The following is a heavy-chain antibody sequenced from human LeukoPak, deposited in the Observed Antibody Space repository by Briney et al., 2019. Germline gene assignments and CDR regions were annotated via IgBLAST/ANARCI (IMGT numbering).Heavy chain of an antibody. CDR1: GFTFSRYG. D-gene: IGHD6-13*01. J-gene: IGHJ4*02. CDR3: AKEAAGTAGPTFDY. CDR2: ISYDGSNK. V-gene: IGHV3-30*18. Sequence: PGGSLRLSCAASGFTFSRYGMHWVRQAPGKGLEWVAVISYDGSNKYYADSVKGRFTISRDNSKNTLYLQMNSLRAEDTAVYYCAKEAAGTAGPTFDYWGQGTLVTVSS.